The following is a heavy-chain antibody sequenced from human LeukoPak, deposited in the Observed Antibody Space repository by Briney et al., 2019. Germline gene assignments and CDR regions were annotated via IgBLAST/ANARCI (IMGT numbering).Heavy chain of an antibody. CDR2: IYYSGST. Sequence: SETLSRTCTVSGGSISSSSYYWGWIRQPPGKGLEWIGSIYYSGSTYYNPSLKSRVTISVDTSKNQFSLKLSSVTAADTAVYYCARGSAAILDFDYWGQGTLVTVSS. D-gene: IGHD6-25*01. V-gene: IGHV4-39*07. J-gene: IGHJ4*02. CDR3: ARGSAAILDFDY. CDR1: GGSISSSSYY.